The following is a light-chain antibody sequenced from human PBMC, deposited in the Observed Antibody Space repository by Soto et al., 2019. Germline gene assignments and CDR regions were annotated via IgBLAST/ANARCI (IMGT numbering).Light chain of an antibody. V-gene: IGLV2-14*03. Sequence: QSVLTQPASVSGSPGQSIAISCTETSSDIGAYNYVSWYQHHPDKAPKLMIYDVTNRPSGVSNRFSGSKSGNTASLTISGLQAEDEADYYCRSYTNNTTPYVFGTGTKVTVL. J-gene: IGLJ1*01. CDR1: SSDIGAYNY. CDR2: DVT. CDR3: RSYTNNTTPYV.